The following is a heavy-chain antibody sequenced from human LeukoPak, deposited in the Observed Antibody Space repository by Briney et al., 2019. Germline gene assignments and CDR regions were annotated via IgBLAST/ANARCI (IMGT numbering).Heavy chain of an antibody. CDR2: ISGSGGST. J-gene: IGHJ6*02. CDR3: AKGYCSSTSCYYYYYGMDV. D-gene: IGHD2-2*01. Sequence: GGSLRLSCAGSGFTFSSYAMSWVRQAPGKGLEWVSAISGSGGSTYYADSVKGRFTISRDNSKNTLYLQMNSLRAEDTAVYYCAKGYCSSTSCYYYYYGMDVWGQGTTVTASS. CDR1: GFTFSSYA. V-gene: IGHV3-23*01.